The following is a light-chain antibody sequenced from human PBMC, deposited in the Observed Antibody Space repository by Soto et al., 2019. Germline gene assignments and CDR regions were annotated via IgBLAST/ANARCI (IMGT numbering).Light chain of an antibody. J-gene: IGKJ1*01. CDR1: QGIGRS. CDR3: QKYDSAPT. V-gene: IGKV1-27*01. Sequence: DIQMTQAPSPPSASVGDRGTITFRPSQGIGRSLAWYQQKPGKVPKVLIHAVSTLQSGVPSRFSGSGSGTDFTLTISSLQPEDVATYYCQKYDSAPTFGPGTKVDIK. CDR2: AVS.